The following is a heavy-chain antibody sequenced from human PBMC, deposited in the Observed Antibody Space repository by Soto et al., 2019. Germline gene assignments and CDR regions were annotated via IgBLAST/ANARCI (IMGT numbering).Heavy chain of an antibody. CDR1: GGSIRSNNW. CDR2: IFQSGST. V-gene: IGHV4-4*02. CDR3: ARVYSGSYSDY. J-gene: IGHJ4*02. Sequence: QVQLQESGPGLVKPSGTLSLTCAVSGGSIRSNNWWSWVRQPPGKGLEWIGEIFQSGSTNYNPSLRTRVTISVDKSKNQFSLKMSSVTAADTAVYYCARVYSGSYSDYWGQGTLVTVSS. D-gene: IGHD1-26*01.